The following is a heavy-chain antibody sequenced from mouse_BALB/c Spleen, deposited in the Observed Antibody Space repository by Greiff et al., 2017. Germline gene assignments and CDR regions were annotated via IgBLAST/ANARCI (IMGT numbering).Heavy chain of an antibody. D-gene: IGHD2-2*01. J-gene: IGHJ3*01. Sequence: VQLQQSGPGLVQPSQSLSITCTVSGFSLTSYGVHWVRQSPGKGLEWLGVIWSGGSTDYNAAFISRLSISKDNSKSQVFLKMNSLQANDTAIYYCARGGYDRAWFAYWGQGTLVTVSA. V-gene: IGHV2-2*02. CDR2: IWSGGST. CDR3: ARGGYDRAWFAY. CDR1: GFSLTSYG.